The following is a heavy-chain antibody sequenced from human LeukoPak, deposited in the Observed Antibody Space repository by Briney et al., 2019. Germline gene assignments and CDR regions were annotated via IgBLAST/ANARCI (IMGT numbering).Heavy chain of an antibody. V-gene: IGHV3-48*03. CDR3: ARDRIQAKVKFDY. CDR2: ITSSGSTI. Sequence: PGGSLRLSCAASGFTFSSFEMNWVRQAPGKGLEWILYITSSGSTIFYADSVKGRSTISRDNAKNSLSLQMTSLRAEDTAVYFCARDRIQAKVKFDYWGQGTLVTVSS. J-gene: IGHJ4*02. CDR1: GFTFSSFE. D-gene: IGHD5-18*01.